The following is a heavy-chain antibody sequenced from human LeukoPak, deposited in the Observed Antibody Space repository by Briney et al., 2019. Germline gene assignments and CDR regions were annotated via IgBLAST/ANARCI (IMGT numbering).Heavy chain of an antibody. CDR2: IWYDGTSK. V-gene: IGHV3-33*07. D-gene: IGHD6-13*01. CDR3: ARELDYYYYGMDV. CDR1: GFTFSSYG. J-gene: IGHJ6*02. Sequence: GGSLRLSCAASGFTFSSYGLYWVRQAPGKGLEWVAVIWYDGTSKYYADSVKGRFTISRDNSKNTLYLQMNSLRAEDTAVYYCARELDYYYYGMDVWGQGTTVTVSS.